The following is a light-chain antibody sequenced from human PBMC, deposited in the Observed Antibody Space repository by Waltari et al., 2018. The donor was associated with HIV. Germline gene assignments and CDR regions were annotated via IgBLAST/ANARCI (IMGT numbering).Light chain of an antibody. J-gene: IGLJ2*01. CDR1: SSNIGAGYD. V-gene: IGLV1-40*01. CDR3: QSYDSSLSGVV. CDR2: GNN. Sequence: SVLTQPPSVSGAPGPGVSISCTGSSSNIGAGYDVHWYQQLPGTAPKLLIYGNNNRPSGVPDRFSGSKSGTSASLAITGLQAEDEADYHCQSYDSSLSGVVFGGGTKLTVL.